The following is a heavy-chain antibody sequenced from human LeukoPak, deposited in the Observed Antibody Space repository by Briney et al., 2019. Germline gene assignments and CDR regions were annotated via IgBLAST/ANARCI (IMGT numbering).Heavy chain of an antibody. J-gene: IGHJ4*02. V-gene: IGHV3-23*01. D-gene: IGHD3-3*01. CDR1: GFTFSSYA. Sequence: GGSLRLSCAASGFTFSSYAMSWVRQAPGKGLEWVSAISGSGGSTYYADSVKGRFTISRDNSKNTLYLQMNSLRAEDTAVYYCAKVYDLWSGYPLDYWGQGTLVTVSS. CDR2: ISGSGGST. CDR3: AKVYDLWSGYPLDY.